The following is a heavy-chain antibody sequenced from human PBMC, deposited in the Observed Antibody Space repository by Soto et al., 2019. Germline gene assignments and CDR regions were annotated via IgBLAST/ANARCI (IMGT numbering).Heavy chain of an antibody. D-gene: IGHD2-2*01. CDR2: VGWNGGDI. J-gene: IGHJ6*02. CDR3: AKDRAVVVPVSTSYFHYYGLDV. CDR1: GFTLDDYT. V-gene: IGHV3-9*01. Sequence: VQLVESGGGLVQPGGSLRLSCAASGFTLDDYTMHWVRQAPGKGPEWVAGVGWNGGDIVYADSVKGRFTVSRDNTKNSLYLEMNSLRTEDTAIYYCAKDRAVVVPVSTSYFHYYGLDVWGQGTTVSVS.